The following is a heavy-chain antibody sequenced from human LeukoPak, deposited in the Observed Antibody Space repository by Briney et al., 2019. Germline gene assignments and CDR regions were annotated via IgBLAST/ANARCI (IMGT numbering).Heavy chain of an antibody. Sequence: GGSLRLSCAASGLTFDDYGMNWVRQAPGKGLEWVSGINWNGDSIGFADSVKSRFTISRDNAKNSLYLQMNNLRAEDTALYYCARGRSISIYYYYYMDVWGNGTTVTVSS. J-gene: IGHJ6*03. CDR2: INWNGDSI. V-gene: IGHV3-20*04. CDR1: GLTFDDYG. CDR3: ARGRSISIYYYYYMDV. D-gene: IGHD2-2*01.